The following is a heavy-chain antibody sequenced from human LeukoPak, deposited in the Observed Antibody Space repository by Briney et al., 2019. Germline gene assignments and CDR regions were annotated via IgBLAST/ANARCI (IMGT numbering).Heavy chain of an antibody. CDR3: ARDLNGSENDY. CDR1: GFTFSDYY. D-gene: IGHD3-10*01. V-gene: IGHV3-11*06. Sequence: KAGGSLRLSCAASGFTFSDYYMSWIRQAPGKGXXXVSYISSSSSYTNYADSVKGRFTISRDNAKNSLYLQMNSLRAEDTAVYYCARDLNGSENDYWGQGTLVTVSS. J-gene: IGHJ4*02. CDR2: ISSSSSYT.